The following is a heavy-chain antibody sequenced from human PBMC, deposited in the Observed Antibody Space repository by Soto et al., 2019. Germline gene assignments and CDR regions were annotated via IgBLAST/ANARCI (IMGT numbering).Heavy chain of an antibody. CDR1: GFTFSSYA. V-gene: IGHV3-23*01. CDR3: AKERGYSYGYLDY. J-gene: IGHJ4*02. Sequence: EVQLLESGGGLVQPGGSLRLSCAASGFTFSSYAMSWVRPAPGKGLEWVSAISGSGGSTYYADSVKGRFTIYRDNSKNTRYLEMNCLSAEDTAVYYCAKERGYSYGYLDYWGQGTLVAVSS. D-gene: IGHD5-18*01. CDR2: ISGSGGST.